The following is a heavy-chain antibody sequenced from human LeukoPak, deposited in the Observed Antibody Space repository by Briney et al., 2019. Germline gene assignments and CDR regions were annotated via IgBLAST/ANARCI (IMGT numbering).Heavy chain of an antibody. CDR3: ARDYDYSKRTYFDY. V-gene: IGHV3-30*02. J-gene: IGHJ4*02. CDR2: IRFDGSNK. CDR1: EFTFSSYG. Sequence: GGSLRLSCAASEFTFSSYGMHWVRQAPGKGLEWVAFIRFDGSNKYYADSVKGRFTISRDNAKNSLYLQMNSLRAEDTAVYYCARDYDYSKRTYFDYWGQGTLVTVSS. D-gene: IGHD4-11*01.